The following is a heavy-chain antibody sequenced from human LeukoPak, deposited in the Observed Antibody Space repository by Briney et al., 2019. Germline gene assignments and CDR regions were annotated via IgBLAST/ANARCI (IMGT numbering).Heavy chain of an antibody. V-gene: IGHV3-30*18. CDR1: GFTFSSYG. CDR2: ISYDGSNK. Sequence: GRSLRLSCAASGFTFSSYGMHWVRQAPGKGLEWVAVISYDGSNKYYADSVKGRFTISRDNSKNTLYLQMNSLRAEDTAVYYCAKDNTRYGDYFNWFDPWGQGTLVTVSS. J-gene: IGHJ5*02. D-gene: IGHD4-17*01. CDR3: AKDNTRYGDYFNWFDP.